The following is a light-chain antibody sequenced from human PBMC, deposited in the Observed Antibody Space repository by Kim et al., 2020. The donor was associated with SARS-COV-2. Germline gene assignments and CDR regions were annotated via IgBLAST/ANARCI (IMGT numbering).Light chain of an antibody. CDR1: QVISNY. CDR2: AAS. V-gene: IGKV1-16*02. Sequence: ASVGDRVTITCRASQVISNYLAWFQQKPGKAPQSLIYAASSLQSGVPSKFSGSGSGTDFTLTISSLHPEDFATYYCQQYYNYPWTFGQGTKVDIK. J-gene: IGKJ1*01. CDR3: QQYYNYPWT.